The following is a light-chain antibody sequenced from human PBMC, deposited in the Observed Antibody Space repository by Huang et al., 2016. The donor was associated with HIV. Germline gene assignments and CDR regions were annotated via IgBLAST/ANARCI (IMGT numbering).Light chain of an antibody. CDR1: QSLLYSSNTQDY. CDR2: WAS. V-gene: IGKV4-1*01. CDR3: QQYYSSLWT. J-gene: IGKJ1*01. Sequence: DIVMTQSPESLTVSLGERATIHCQSSQSLLYSSNTQDYLNWYQQRPGPPPKLLIYWASARDSVVPDRFSGSGSGTNFTLTINSLQAEDAAVYYCQQYYSSLWTFGQGTKVEIK.